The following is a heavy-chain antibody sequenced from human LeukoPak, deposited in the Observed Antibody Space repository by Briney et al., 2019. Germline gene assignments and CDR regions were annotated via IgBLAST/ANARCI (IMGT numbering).Heavy chain of an antibody. J-gene: IGHJ4*02. CDR1: GFTFSSYG. Sequence: PGRSLRLSCAASGFTFSSYGMHWVRQAPGKGLEWVSALSDSGDRTYYTDSVKGRFTISRDNSKNTLYLQLNSLRAEDTAVYYCAKEPLDFWGQGTLVTVSS. CDR2: LSDSGDRT. V-gene: IGHV3-23*01. CDR3: AKEPLDF.